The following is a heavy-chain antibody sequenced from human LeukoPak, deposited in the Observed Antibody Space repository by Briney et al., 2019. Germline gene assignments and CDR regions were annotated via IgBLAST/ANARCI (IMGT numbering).Heavy chain of an antibody. CDR1: GFTFSSYA. CDR3: AKSPLPVARFFDY. V-gene: IGHV3-23*01. Sequence: GGSLRLSCAASGFTFSSYAMSWVRQAPGKGLEWVSAISGGGGSTYYADSVEGRFTISRDNSKNTLYLQMNSLRAEDTAVYYCAKSPLPVARFFDYWGQGTLVTVSS. J-gene: IGHJ4*02. D-gene: IGHD2-2*01. CDR2: ISGGGGST.